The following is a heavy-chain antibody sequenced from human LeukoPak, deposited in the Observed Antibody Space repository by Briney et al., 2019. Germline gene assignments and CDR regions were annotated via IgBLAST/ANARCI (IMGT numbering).Heavy chain of an antibody. Sequence: PSETLSLTCIVSGGSISSYWSWIRQPPGKGLEWIGFIEYSGSTVYNPSLKSRVTISVDTSKNQFSLKLTSVTAADTAVYYCAGESAISRIFGVVVRIYGMDVWGQGTTVTVSS. V-gene: IGHV4-59*01. CDR3: AGESAISRIFGVVVRIYGMDV. J-gene: IGHJ6*02. D-gene: IGHD3-3*01. CDR1: GGSISSY. CDR2: IEYSGST.